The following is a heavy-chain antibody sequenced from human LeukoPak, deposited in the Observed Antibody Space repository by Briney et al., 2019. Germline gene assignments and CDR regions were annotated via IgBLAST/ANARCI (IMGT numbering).Heavy chain of an antibody. CDR2: ISSSSSTI. Sequence: VRSLRLSCVASGFTFSSYGMHWVRQAPGKGLEWVAYISSSSSTIYYADSVKGRFTISRDNAKNSLYLEMNSLRDEDTAVYYCARGPSSSSWSRFDPWGQGTLVTVSS. D-gene: IGHD6-13*01. CDR3: ARGPSSSSWSRFDP. CDR1: GFTFSSYG. J-gene: IGHJ5*02. V-gene: IGHV3-48*02.